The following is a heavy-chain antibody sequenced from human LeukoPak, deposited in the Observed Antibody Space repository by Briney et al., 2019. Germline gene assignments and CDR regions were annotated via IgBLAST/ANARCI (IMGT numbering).Heavy chain of an antibody. D-gene: IGHD3-10*01. CDR1: GGSISSSNW. Sequence: PSGTVSLTCAVSGGSISSSNWWSWVRQPPGKGLEWIGEIYHSGSTNYNPSLKSRVTISVDKSKNQFSLKLSSVTAADTAVYYCARGYYGSGSYTRLDYWGQGTLVTVSS. CDR3: ARGYYGSGSYTRLDY. J-gene: IGHJ4*02. CDR2: IYHSGST. V-gene: IGHV4-4*02.